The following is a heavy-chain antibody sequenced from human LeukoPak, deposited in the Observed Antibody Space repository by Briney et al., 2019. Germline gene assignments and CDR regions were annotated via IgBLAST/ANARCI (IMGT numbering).Heavy chain of an antibody. CDR3: ARGCPRSEVGAVPGTCYFDY. Sequence: SETLSFTCTVSGGSISSYYWSWIRQPPGKGLEWIGYIYYSGSTNYNPSLKSRVTISVDTSKNQFSLKLSSVTAADTAVYYCARGCPRSEVGAVPGTCYFDYWGQGTLVTVSS. J-gene: IGHJ4*02. CDR1: GGSISSYY. CDR2: IYYSGST. D-gene: IGHD6-19*01. V-gene: IGHV4-59*01.